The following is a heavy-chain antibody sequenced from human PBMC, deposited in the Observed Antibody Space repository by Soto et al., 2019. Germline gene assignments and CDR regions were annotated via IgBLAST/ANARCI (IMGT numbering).Heavy chain of an antibody. V-gene: IGHV1-2*04. CDR2: INPNSGGT. CDR3: ARSTYYYGSGSYSETDYYYGMDV. Sequence: ASVKVSCKASGYTFTGYYMHWLRQAPGQGLGWMGWINPNSGGTNYAQKFQGWVTMTRDTSISTAYMELSRLRSDDTAVYYCARSTYYYGSGSYSETDYYYGMDVWGQGTTVTVSS. D-gene: IGHD3-10*01. J-gene: IGHJ6*02. CDR1: GYTFTGYY.